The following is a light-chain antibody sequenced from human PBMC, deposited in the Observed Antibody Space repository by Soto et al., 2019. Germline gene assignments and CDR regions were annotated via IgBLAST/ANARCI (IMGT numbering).Light chain of an antibody. CDR2: AAS. V-gene: IGKV1-39*01. Sequence: DIQMTQSPSSLSASVVDRATITCRASQSISTYLNWYQQKPGKAPKLLIYAASTLQSGVPSRFSGSGSGTDFTLTISSLQPEDFATYYCQQSYMTFMYTFGQGTKVDIK. J-gene: IGKJ2*01. CDR3: QQSYMTFMYT. CDR1: QSISTY.